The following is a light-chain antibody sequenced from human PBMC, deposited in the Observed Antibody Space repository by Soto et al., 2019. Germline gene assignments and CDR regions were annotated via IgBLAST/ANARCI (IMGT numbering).Light chain of an antibody. CDR3: QQYGSSST. V-gene: IGKV3-20*01. Sequence: EIVLTQSPGTRSLSPGERAALSFMASQSVSSSYLAWYQQKPGQAPRLLIYGASSRPTGIPDRFSGSGSGTDFTLTISRLETEDFAVYYCQQYGSSSTFGQGTRLEIK. CDR1: QSVSSSY. CDR2: GAS. J-gene: IGKJ5*01.